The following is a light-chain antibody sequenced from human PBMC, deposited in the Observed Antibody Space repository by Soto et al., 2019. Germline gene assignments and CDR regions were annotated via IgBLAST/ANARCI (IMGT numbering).Light chain of an antibody. CDR3: QQYQWWPPRT. Sequence: VMTQSPSXLXXSXXXXATXXCRXXYSVYTKFAWYQQRPGQAPWLLISDASTRATGVSARFSGSGSGTEFTLTISILQSEDFATYYCQQYQWWPPRTFGPGTKVDIK. J-gene: IGKJ1*01. CDR1: YSVYTK. CDR2: DAS. V-gene: IGKV3-15*01.